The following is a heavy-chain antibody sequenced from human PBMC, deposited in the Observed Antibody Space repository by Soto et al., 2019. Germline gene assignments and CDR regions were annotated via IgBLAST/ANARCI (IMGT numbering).Heavy chain of an antibody. CDR2: IYPGDSDT. D-gene: IGHD3-3*01. Sequence: GESLKISCKGSGYSFTSYWIGWVRQMPGKGLEWMGIIYPGDSDTRYSPSFQGQVTISADKSISTAYLQWSSLKASDTAMYYCARGSGDDFWSGYYGARYYYYGMDVWGQGTTVTVS. CDR3: ARGSGDDFWSGYYGARYYYYGMDV. J-gene: IGHJ6*02. CDR1: GYSFTSYW. V-gene: IGHV5-51*01.